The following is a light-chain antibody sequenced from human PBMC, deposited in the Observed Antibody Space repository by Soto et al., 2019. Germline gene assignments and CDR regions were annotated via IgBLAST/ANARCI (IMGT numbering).Light chain of an antibody. J-gene: IGLJ2*01. Sequence: QSVLTQPPSAYGTPGQRVTISCSGSSSNNGSNTVHCYQQLPGTTPKLLIYSNNQRPSEVPDRFSGSKSGTSASLAISGLQSEDEADYYCAAWDDSLNGPVFGGGTKVTVL. CDR2: SNN. CDR1: SSNNGSNT. CDR3: AAWDDSLNGPV. V-gene: IGLV1-44*01.